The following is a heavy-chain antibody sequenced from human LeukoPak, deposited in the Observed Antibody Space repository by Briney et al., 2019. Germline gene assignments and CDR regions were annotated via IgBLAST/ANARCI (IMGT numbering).Heavy chain of an antibody. CDR3: ARDTVAGRGFDY. D-gene: IGHD6-19*01. Sequence: GSLQLSCAASGFPFSSYAMHWVRPAPGKGLEWVAVISYDGSNKYYADSVKGRFTISRDNSKNTLYLQMNSLRAEDTAVYYCARDTVAGRGFDYWGQGTLVTVSS. J-gene: IGHJ4*02. CDR1: GFPFSSYA. CDR2: ISYDGSNK. V-gene: IGHV3-30*04.